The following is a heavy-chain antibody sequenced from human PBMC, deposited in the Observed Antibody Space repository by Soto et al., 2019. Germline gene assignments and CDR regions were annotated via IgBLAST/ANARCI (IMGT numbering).Heavy chain of an antibody. D-gene: IGHD3-9*01. CDR1: GGTFSSYA. Sequence: GASVKVSCKASGGTFSSYAISWVRQAPGQGLEWMGGIIPIFGTANYAQKFQGRVTITADESTSTAYMELSSLRSEDTAVYYCARGEIEEGLTGYSSYYSDYRGQGTLVTDSS. CDR3: ARGEIEEGLTGYSSYYSDY. CDR2: IIPIFGTA. V-gene: IGHV1-69*13. J-gene: IGHJ4*02.